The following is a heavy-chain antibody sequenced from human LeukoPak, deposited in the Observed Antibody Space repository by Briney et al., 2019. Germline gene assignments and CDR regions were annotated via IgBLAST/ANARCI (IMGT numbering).Heavy chain of an antibody. CDR1: GFTFSSYA. V-gene: IGHV4-34*01. CDR3: ASGPRRAVGTLWN. J-gene: IGHJ4*02. CDR2: INHSGST. Sequence: GSLRLSCAASGFTFSSYAMHWVRQPPGKGLEWIGEINHSGSTNYNPSLKSRVTISVDTSKNQFSMKLSSVTAADTAVYYCASGPRRAVGTLWNWGQGTLVTVSS. D-gene: IGHD3-3*01.